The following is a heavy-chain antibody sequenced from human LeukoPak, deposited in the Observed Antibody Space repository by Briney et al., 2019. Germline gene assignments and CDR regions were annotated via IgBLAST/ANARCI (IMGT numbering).Heavy chain of an antibody. D-gene: IGHD2-2*01. CDR3: AIHYTEDIVVGPAASPETRNNWFDP. Sequence: SETLSLTCTVSAYSISSGYYWGWIRQPPGKGLEWIGSIYHSGSTYYNPSLKSRVTISVDTSKNQFSLKLRSATAADTALYYCAIHYTEDIVVGPAASPETRNNWFDPWGQGTLVTVSS. CDR1: AYSISSGYY. J-gene: IGHJ5*02. V-gene: IGHV4-38-2*02. CDR2: IYHSGST.